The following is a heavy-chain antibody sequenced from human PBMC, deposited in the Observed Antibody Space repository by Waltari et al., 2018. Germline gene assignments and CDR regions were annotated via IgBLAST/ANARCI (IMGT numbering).Heavy chain of an antibody. Sequence: EVQLVQSGAEVKKPGESLKIPCKGSRDSFPSHWIAWVRQMPGKGLEWMGIIYPGDSDTRYSPSFQGQVTISVDKYITTAYLQWSSLRASDTAIYYCARTSYDTSGYYYFDYWGQGTLVTVSS. CDR3: ARTSYDTSGYYYFDY. CDR2: IYPGDSDT. J-gene: IGHJ4*02. D-gene: IGHD5-12*01. V-gene: IGHV5-51*01. CDR1: RDSFPSHW.